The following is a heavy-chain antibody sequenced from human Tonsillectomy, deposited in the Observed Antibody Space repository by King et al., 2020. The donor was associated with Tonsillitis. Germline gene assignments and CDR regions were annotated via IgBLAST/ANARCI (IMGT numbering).Heavy chain of an antibody. CDR2: ISYSGGTI. CDR3: ARDRWFGGV. D-gene: IGHD3-10*01. CDR1: GFTFSDHY. Sequence: VQLVESGGGLVKPGESLRLSCAASGFTFSDHYMSWIRQAPGKGLEWVSYISYSGGTIYYADSVKGRFPISRDNAKNSLFLQMNSLRAEDTAVYYCARDRWFGGVWGQGTTVTVSS. J-gene: IGHJ6*02. V-gene: IGHV3-11*01.